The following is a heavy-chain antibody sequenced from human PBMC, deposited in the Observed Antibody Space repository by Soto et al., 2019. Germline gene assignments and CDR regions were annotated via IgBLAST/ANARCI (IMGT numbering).Heavy chain of an antibody. Sequence: SETQSLTSPVSGGSSSSYYWSWIRQLPGKGLEWIGYIYYSGNTNYNPSLKSRVTISVDTSKNQFSLKLSSVTAADTAVYYCGRGTTFDYWGQGTLVTVSS. CDR2: IYYSGNT. CDR3: GRGTTFDY. D-gene: IGHD4-17*01. CDR1: GGSSSSYY. J-gene: IGHJ4*02. V-gene: IGHV4-59*01.